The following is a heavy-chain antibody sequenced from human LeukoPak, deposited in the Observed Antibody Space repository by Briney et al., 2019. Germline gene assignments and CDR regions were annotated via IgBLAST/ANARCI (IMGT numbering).Heavy chain of an antibody. CDR2: IIPIFGTA. CDR1: GGTFSSYA. V-gene: IGHV1-69*13. Sequence: ASVKVSCKASGGTFSSYAISWVRQAPGQGLEWMGRIIPIFGTANYAQKFQGRVTITADESTSTAYMELSSLRSEDTAVYYCARDLYYYDSSGYPGFGWFDPWGQGTLVTVSS. J-gene: IGHJ5*02. D-gene: IGHD3-22*01. CDR3: ARDLYYYDSSGYPGFGWFDP.